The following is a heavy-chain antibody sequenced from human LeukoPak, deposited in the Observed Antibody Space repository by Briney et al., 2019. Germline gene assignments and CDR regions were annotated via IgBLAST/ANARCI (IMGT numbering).Heavy chain of an antibody. V-gene: IGHV3-21*01. CDR2: ISRSSSSI. Sequence: GESLKISCAASGFTFSNYWMNWVRQAPGKGLEWVSSISRSSSSIYYADSLKGRFTISRDNAKNSLYLQMNSLRAEDTSVYYCAREGTDGYYFDYRGQGTLVTVSS. J-gene: IGHJ4*02. CDR3: AREGTDGYYFDY. CDR1: GFTFSNYW. D-gene: IGHD6-13*01.